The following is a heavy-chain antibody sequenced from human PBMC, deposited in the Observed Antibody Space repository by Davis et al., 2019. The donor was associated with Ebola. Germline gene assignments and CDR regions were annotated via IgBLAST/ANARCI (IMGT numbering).Heavy chain of an antibody. CDR1: GGSISSYY. Sequence: MPSETLSLTCTVSGGSISSYYWSWIRQPPGKGLEWIGYIYYSGSTYYNPSLKSRVTISVDTSTNQFSLKLSSVTAADTAVYYCARAAYDILTGYLSAHNWFDPWGQGTLVTVSS. V-gene: IGHV4-59*12. D-gene: IGHD3-9*01. CDR3: ARAAYDILTGYLSAHNWFDP. CDR2: IYYSGST. J-gene: IGHJ5*02.